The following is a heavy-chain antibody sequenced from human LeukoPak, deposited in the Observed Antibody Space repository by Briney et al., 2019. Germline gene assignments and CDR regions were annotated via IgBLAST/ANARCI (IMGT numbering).Heavy chain of an antibody. CDR3: TRGSYDSSGYYYENDY. V-gene: IGHV3-49*04. D-gene: IGHD3-22*01. Sequence: GGSLRLSCTASGFTFGDYAMSWVRQAPGKGLEWVGFIRSKAYGGTTEYAASVKGRFTISRDDPKSIAYLQMNSLKTEDTAVYYCTRGSYDSSGYYYENDYWGQGTLVTVSS. J-gene: IGHJ4*02. CDR1: GFTFGDYA. CDR2: IRSKAYGGTT.